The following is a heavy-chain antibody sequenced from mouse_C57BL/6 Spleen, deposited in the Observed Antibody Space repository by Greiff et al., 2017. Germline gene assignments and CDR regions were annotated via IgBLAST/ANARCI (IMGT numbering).Heavy chain of an antibody. Sequence: VQLQQSGAELARPGASVKLSCKASGYTFTSYGISWVKQRTGQGLEWIGEIYPRSGNTYYNEKVKGKATRTADKSSSTAYMELRSLTSEDSAVYFCARGGLITTVVATDYYAMDYWGQGTSVTVSS. CDR2: IYPRSGNT. V-gene: IGHV1-81*01. CDR1: GYTFTSYG. J-gene: IGHJ4*01. CDR3: ARGGLITTVVATDYYAMDY. D-gene: IGHD1-1*01.